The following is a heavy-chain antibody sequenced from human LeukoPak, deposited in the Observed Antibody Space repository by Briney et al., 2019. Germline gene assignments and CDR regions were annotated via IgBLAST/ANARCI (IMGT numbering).Heavy chain of an antibody. D-gene: IGHD1-26*01. V-gene: IGHV3-23*01. CDR2: ISGSGDRT. J-gene: IGHJ6*02. CDR3: TKGGAGTYYGMDV. CDR1: GFTFSTYA. Sequence: GGSLRLSCAASGFTFSTYAMSWVRQAPGKGLEWVSAISGSGDRTYDAVSVKGRFTISRDNSKNTMYLQMKSLRAEDTAIYYCTKGGAGTYYGMDVWGQGTTVTVSS.